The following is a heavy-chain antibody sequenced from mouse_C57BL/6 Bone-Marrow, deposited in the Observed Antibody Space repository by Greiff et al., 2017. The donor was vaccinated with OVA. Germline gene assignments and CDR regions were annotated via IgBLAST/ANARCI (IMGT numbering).Heavy chain of an antibody. CDR1: GFTFSSYA. CDR2: ISDGGSYT. Sequence: EVMLVESGGGLVKPGGSLKLSCAASGFTFSSYAMSWVRQTPEKRLEWVATISDGGSYTYYPDNVKGRFTISRDNAKNNLYLQMSHLQSEDTAMYYCARGNSWFAYWGQGTLVTVSA. J-gene: IGHJ3*01. V-gene: IGHV5-4*03. CDR3: ARGNSWFAY.